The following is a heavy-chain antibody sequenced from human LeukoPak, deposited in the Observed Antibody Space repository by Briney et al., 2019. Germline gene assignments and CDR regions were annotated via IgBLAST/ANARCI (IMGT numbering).Heavy chain of an antibody. CDR3: ARDSGGYGITAAGSSDY. J-gene: IGHJ4*02. CDR2: IRYDGSDK. D-gene: IGHD6-13*01. CDR1: AFTFSSYS. Sequence: GGSLRLSCAASAFTFSSYSMHWVRQAPGKGLEWVAFIRYDGSDKYYADSVRGRFTISRDNSKNTLYLQMNSPRAEDTAVYYCARDSGGYGITAAGSSDYWGQGTLVTVSS. V-gene: IGHV3-30*02.